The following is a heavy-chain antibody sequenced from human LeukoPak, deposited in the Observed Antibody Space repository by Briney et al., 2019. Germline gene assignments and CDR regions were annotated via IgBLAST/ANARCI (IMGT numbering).Heavy chain of an antibody. CDR3: AKEYAIFGVVMNAFDI. CDR1: GFTFSSYA. J-gene: IGHJ3*02. CDR2: ISGSGGST. Sequence: GGSMRLSCAAAGFTFSSYAMSWVRQAPGKGLEWVSAISGSGGSTYYADSVKGRFTISRDNSKNTLYLQMNSLRAEDTAVYYCAKEYAIFGVVMNAFDIWGQGTMVTVSS. V-gene: IGHV3-23*01. D-gene: IGHD3-3*01.